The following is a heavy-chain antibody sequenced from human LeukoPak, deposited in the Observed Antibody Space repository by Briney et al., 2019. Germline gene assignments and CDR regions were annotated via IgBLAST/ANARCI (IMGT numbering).Heavy chain of an antibody. CDR1: GFTFSSYW. Sequence: GGSLRLSCAASGFTFSSYWMSWVRQAPGKGLEWVSAISGSGGSTYYADSVKGRFTISRDNSKNTLYLQMNSLRAEDTAVYYCAKGDDYGDYSWFDPWGQGTLVTVSS. CDR3: AKGDDYGDYSWFDP. V-gene: IGHV3-23*01. D-gene: IGHD4-17*01. CDR2: ISGSGGST. J-gene: IGHJ5*02.